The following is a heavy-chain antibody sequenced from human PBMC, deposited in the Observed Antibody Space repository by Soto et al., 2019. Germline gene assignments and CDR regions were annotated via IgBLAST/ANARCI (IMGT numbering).Heavy chain of an antibody. J-gene: IGHJ3*02. CDR1: GGSISSYY. V-gene: IGHV4-59*01. Sequence: QVQLQESGPGLVKPSETLSLTCTVSGGSISSYYWSWIRQPPGKGLEWIGYIYYSGSTNYNPSLKSRVTISVDTSKNQFSLNLSSVTAADTAVYYFARGWGGAFDIWGQGTMVSVSS. D-gene: IGHD3-10*01. CDR2: IYYSGST. CDR3: ARGWGGAFDI.